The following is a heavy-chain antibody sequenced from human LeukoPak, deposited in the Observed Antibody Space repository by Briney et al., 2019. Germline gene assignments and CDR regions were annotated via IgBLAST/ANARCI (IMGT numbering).Heavy chain of an antibody. V-gene: IGHV3-9*01. Sequence: GGSLRLSCAASGFTFDDYAMHWVRQAPGKGLEWVSGISWNSGSIGYADSVKGRFTISRDNSKNTLYLQMNSLRAEDTAVYYCAKATREWEKLQAMDVWGNGTTVTVSS. CDR1: GFTFDDYA. J-gene: IGHJ6*04. CDR3: AKATREWEKLQAMDV. D-gene: IGHD1-26*01. CDR2: ISWNSGSI.